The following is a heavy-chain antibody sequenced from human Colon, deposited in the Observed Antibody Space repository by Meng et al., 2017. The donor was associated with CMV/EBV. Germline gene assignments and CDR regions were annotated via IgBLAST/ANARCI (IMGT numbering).Heavy chain of an antibody. CDR2: INPNSGAT. Sequence: ASVKVSCKASGYILTDYYMHWVRQAPGQGLEWMGWINPNSGATKYAQKLQGRVTMTGDTSISTAYMEVSSLGSNDTAVYYCARDPFLRGEYSRSWYPREWGQGTLVTVSS. CDR1: GYILTDYY. CDR3: ARDPFLRGEYSRSWYPRE. D-gene: IGHD6-13*01. J-gene: IGHJ4*02. V-gene: IGHV1-2*02.